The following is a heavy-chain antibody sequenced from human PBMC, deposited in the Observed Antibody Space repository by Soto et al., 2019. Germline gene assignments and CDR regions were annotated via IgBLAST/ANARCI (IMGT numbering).Heavy chain of an antibody. CDR3: ARGRYGEY. V-gene: IGHV1-18*01. J-gene: IGHJ4*02. Sequence: QVHLVQSGAEVKKPGASVKVSCKGSGYTFTSYGITWVRQAPGQGLEWLGWISAHNGNTNYAQKLQGRVTVTRDTSTSTAYMELRRLRSDDTAVYYCARGRYGEYWGQGALVTVCS. CDR1: GYTFTSYG. D-gene: IGHD3-10*01. CDR2: ISAHNGNT.